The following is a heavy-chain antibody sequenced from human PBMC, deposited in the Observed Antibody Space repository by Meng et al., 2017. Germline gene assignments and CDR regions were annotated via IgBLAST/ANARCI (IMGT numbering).Heavy chain of an antibody. Sequence: QGHLRESGPGLGKPSQTLSLPCTVSGGSISSGGYYWSWIRQHPGKGLEWIGYIYYSGSTYYNPSLKSLVTISVDTSKNQFSLKLSSVTAADTAVYYCARVSAGSKAYFDYWGQGTLVTVSS. CDR2: IYYSGST. V-gene: IGHV4-31*01. CDR1: GGSISSGGYY. J-gene: IGHJ4*02. CDR3: ARVSAGSKAYFDY. D-gene: IGHD6-13*01.